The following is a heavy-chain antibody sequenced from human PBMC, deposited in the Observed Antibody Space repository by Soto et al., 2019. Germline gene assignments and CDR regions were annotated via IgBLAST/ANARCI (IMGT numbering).Heavy chain of an antibody. V-gene: IGHV3-13*01. CDR1: GFTFSSYD. J-gene: IGHJ3*02. D-gene: IGHD6-19*01. CDR3: ERVRAGTRVFDI. Sequence: GSLGLSCAASGFTFSSYDMHWVRQATGKGLEWVSAIGTAGDTYYPGSVKGRSTISRENAKNSLYLQVNSLRAEDTAVYYCERVRAGTRVFDIWGQGTMVTVSS. CDR2: IGTAGDT.